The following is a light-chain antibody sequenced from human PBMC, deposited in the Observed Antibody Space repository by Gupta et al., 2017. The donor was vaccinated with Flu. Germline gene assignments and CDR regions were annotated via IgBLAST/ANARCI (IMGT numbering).Light chain of an antibody. V-gene: IGKV3-11*01. CDR2: DVS. J-gene: IGKJ4*01. CDR1: QSVSNN. CDR3: QQRSNWPPGPLT. Sequence: EIVLTQSPAILSLSRGERATLSCRASQSVSNNLAWYQQKPGQAPRLLIYDVSNRATGIPARFSGSGSGTDFTLTISRLEPEDFAVYYCQQRSNWPPGPLTFGGGTKVEI.